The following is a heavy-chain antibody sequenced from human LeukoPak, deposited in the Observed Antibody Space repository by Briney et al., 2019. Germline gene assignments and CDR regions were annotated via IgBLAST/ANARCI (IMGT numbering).Heavy chain of an antibody. V-gene: IGHV3-74*01. Sequence: GGSLRLSCAASDITFSSDSMHWVRQAPGRGLEWISRIKSDGSSTDYADSVKGRFIISRDNAKNMLYLYMNSLRVEDTAVYYCAREGGSSRWDNWLDPWGRGPPVTVSS. CDR2: IKSDGSST. CDR3: AREGGSSRWDNWLDP. D-gene: IGHD6-13*01. CDR1: DITFSSDS. J-gene: IGHJ5*02.